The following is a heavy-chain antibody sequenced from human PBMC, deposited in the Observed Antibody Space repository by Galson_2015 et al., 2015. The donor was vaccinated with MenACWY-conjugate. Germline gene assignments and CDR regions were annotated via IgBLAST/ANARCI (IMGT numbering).Heavy chain of an antibody. CDR2: INTNTGNP. D-gene: IGHD1-26*01. V-gene: IGHV7-4-1*02. CDR1: GYTFNNYG. CDR3: ARDVGATAFDY. J-gene: IGHJ4*02. Sequence: SVKVSCKASGYTFNNYGMNWVRQAPGQGLEWMGWINTNTGNPAYAQGFTGRFVFSLDTSVSTAYLQISSLKAEDTAVYYCARDVGATAFDYCGLGTLVTVSS.